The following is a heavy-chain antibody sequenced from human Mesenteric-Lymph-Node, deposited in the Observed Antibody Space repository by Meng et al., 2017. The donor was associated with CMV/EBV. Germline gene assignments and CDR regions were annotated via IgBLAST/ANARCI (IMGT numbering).Heavy chain of an antibody. D-gene: IGHD6-13*01. V-gene: IGHV3-20*04. CDR1: GFTFDDYG. Sequence: GESLKISCAASGFTFDDYGMSWVRQAPGKGLEWVSGINWNGGSTGYADSVKGRFTISRDNAKNSLYLQMNSLRAEDTALYYCARSYGYSSSLYIDYWGQGTLVTVSS. CDR3: ARSYGYSSSLYIDY. J-gene: IGHJ4*02. CDR2: INWNGGST.